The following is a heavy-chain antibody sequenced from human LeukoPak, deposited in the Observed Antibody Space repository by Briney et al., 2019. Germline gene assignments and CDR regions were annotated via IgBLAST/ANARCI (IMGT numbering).Heavy chain of an antibody. J-gene: IGHJ4*02. CDR1: GYSISSGYY. D-gene: IGHD3-22*01. CDR2: IYHTGST. V-gene: IGHV4-38-2*01. CDR3: ASGGTAVVMALTYYFDT. Sequence: PSETLSLTCAASGYSISSGYYWGWIRQPPGKGLEWIGSIYHTGSTYYNPSLQSRVTISLDSPKNQFSLKLTSVTAADTAVYYCASGGTAVVMALTYYFDTWGQGTPVTVSS.